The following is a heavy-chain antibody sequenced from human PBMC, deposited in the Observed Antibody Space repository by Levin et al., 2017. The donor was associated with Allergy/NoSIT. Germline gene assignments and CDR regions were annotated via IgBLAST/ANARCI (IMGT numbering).Heavy chain of an antibody. V-gene: IGHV3-74*01. Sequence: GGSLRLSCAASGFTFSSYWMHWVRQAPGKGLVWVSRINSDGSSTSYADSVKGRFTISRDNAKNTLYLQMNSLRAEDTAVYYCARDGWGDIVVVPAAPSRLVDVWGQGTTVTVSS. J-gene: IGHJ6*02. CDR1: GFTFSSYW. CDR2: INSDGSST. D-gene: IGHD2-2*01. CDR3: ARDGWGDIVVVPAAPSRLVDV.